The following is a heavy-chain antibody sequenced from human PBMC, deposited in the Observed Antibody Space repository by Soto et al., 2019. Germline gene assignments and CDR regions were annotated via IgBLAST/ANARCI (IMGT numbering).Heavy chain of an antibody. CDR2: ICGGGGSK. D-gene: IGHD2-21*02. Sequence: GGSLRLSCAASGFTFSSYAMSWVRQAPGKGLEWVSAICGGGGSKYYADSVKGRFTISRDKSKNTLNLQMNSLRAEDTAVYYSAKDLEAYCGGDCYSHYYYGMDVWGQGTTVTVSS. J-gene: IGHJ6*02. CDR1: GFTFSSYA. V-gene: IGHV3-23*01. CDR3: AKDLEAYCGGDCYSHYYYGMDV.